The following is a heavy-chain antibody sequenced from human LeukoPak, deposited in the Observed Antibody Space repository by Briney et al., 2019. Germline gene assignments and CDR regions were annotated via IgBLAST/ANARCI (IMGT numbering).Heavy chain of an antibody. J-gene: IGHJ4*02. CDR3: ARMSDTAMVNFDY. Sequence: SETLSLTCTVSGGSTSSGSYYWSWIRQPAGKGLEWIGRIYTSGSTNYNPSLKSRVTISVDTSKNQFSLKLSSVTAADTAVYYCARMSDTAMVNFDYWGQGTLVTVSS. CDR2: IYTSGST. V-gene: IGHV4-61*02. CDR1: GGSTSSGSYY. D-gene: IGHD5-18*01.